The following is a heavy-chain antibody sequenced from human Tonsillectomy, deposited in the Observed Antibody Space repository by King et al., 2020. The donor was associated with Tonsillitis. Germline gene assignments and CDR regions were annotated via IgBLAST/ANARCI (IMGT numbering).Heavy chain of an antibody. Sequence: QLQESGPGLVKPSETLSLTCTVSGGSISSYYWSWIRQPPGKGLEWIGYIYYIGSTNYNPSLKSRVTISVDTSKNQFSLKLSPVTAADTAVYYCARDSPIDHGDYAYDYWGQGTLVTVSS. CDR2: IYYIGST. J-gene: IGHJ4*02. V-gene: IGHV4-59*01. CDR1: GGSISSYY. CDR3: ARDSPIDHGDYAYDY. D-gene: IGHD4-17*01.